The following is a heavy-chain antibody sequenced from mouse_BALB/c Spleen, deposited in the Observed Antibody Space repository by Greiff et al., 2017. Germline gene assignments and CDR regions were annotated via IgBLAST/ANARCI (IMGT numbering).Heavy chain of an antibody. D-gene: IGHD3-1*01. Sequence: DVMLVESGGGLVKPGGSLKLSCAASGFTFSSYTMSWVRQTPEKRLEWVATISSGGSYTYYPDSVKGRFTISRDNAKNTLYLQMSSLKSEDTAMYYCTREGDSAWFAYWGQGTLVTVSA. V-gene: IGHV5-6-4*01. CDR2: ISSGGSYT. CDR1: GFTFSSYT. J-gene: IGHJ3*01. CDR3: TREGDSAWFAY.